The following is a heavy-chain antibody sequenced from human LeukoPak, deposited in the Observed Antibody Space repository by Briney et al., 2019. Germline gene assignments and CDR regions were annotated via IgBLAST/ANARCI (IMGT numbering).Heavy chain of an antibody. V-gene: IGHV3-23*01. CDR3: AKDSARVYDSSGYYGY. Sequence: GGSLRLSCAASGFTFSSYAMSWVRQAPGKGLEWVSAISGSGGSTYYADSVKGRFTISRDNSKNTLYLQMNSLRAEDTAVYYCAKDSARVYDSSGYYGYWGQGTLVTVSS. D-gene: IGHD3-22*01. J-gene: IGHJ4*02. CDR1: GFTFSSYA. CDR2: ISGSGGST.